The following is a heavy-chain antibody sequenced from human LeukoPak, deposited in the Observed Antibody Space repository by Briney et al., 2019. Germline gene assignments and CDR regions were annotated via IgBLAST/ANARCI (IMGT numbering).Heavy chain of an antibody. J-gene: IGHJ6*04. CDR3: AELGITMIGRV. V-gene: IGHV3-48*03. CDR1: GFTFSSYE. Sequence: GGALTLSCAASGFTFSSYEMNWLGQAPGKGLEWVSYISSSGSTIYYADSVKGRFTISRDNAKNSLYLQMNSLRAEDTAVYYCAELGITMIGRVWGKGTTVSISS. D-gene: IGHD3-10*02. CDR2: ISSSGSTI.